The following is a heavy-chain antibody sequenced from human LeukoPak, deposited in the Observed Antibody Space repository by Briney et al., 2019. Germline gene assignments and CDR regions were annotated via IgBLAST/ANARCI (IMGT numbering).Heavy chain of an antibody. J-gene: IGHJ4*02. CDR1: GGSISSYY. CDR3: AREGLMATFDY. V-gene: IGHV4-59*01. D-gene: IGHD5-24*01. Sequence: SETLSLTCTVSGGSISSYYWSWIRQPPGKGLGWIGYIYYSGSTNYNPSLKSRVTISVDTSKNQFSLKLSSVTAADTAVYYCAREGLMATFDYWGQGTLVTVSS. CDR2: IYYSGST.